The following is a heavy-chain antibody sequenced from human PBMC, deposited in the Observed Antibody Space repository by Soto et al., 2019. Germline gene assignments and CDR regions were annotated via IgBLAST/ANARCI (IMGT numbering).Heavy chain of an antibody. D-gene: IGHD5-12*01. CDR3: ANDPGYSLDY. CDR2: IYHSGSM. Sequence: PSETLSLTCAVSGGSISSGGYSWSWIRQPPGKGLEWIGYIYHSGSMYYNPSLKSRVTISVDRSKNQFSLQLNSVTPEDAAVYYCANDPGYSLDYWGQGTQVTVSS. CDR1: GGSISSGGYS. J-gene: IGHJ4*02. V-gene: IGHV4-30-2*01.